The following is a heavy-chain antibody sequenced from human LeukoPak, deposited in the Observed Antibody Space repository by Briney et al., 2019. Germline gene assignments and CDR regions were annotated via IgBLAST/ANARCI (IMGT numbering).Heavy chain of an antibody. Sequence: GGSLRLSCAASGFTLSNYWMSWVRQAPGKGLEWVANIKQDGSEQYYADSVKGRFTISRDNAKNSLYLEMNSLSAEDTAVYYCARFRDGYGYWGQGTLVTVSS. D-gene: IGHD5-24*01. CDR2: IKQDGSEQ. V-gene: IGHV3-7*01. CDR3: ARFRDGYGY. CDR1: GFTLSNYW. J-gene: IGHJ4*02.